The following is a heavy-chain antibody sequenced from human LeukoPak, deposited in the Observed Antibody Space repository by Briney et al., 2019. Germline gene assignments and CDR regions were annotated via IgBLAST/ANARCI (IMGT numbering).Heavy chain of an antibody. CDR1: GFSFSDYT. CDR3: AKGLVVPAATYYFDY. D-gene: IGHD2-2*01. CDR2: IDLSGSIL. V-gene: IGHV3-48*04. Sequence: GGSLRLSCAASGFSFSDYTMNWVRQAPGKGLEWVSYIDLSGSILYYVDSVKGRFTISRDNAKNSLYLQMNSLRAEDTAVYYCAKGLVVPAATYYFDYWGQGTLVTVSS. J-gene: IGHJ4*02.